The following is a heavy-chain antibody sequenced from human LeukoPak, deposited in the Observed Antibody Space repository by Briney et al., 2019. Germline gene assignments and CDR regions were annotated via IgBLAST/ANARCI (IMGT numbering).Heavy chain of an antibody. V-gene: IGHV4-39*01. CDR1: GGSISSSSYY. D-gene: IGHD3-22*01. CDR2: IYYSGST. J-gene: IGHJ4*02. CDR3: ARHLGMYYYDSSGYWSFDY. Sequence: SETLSLTCTVSGGSISSSSYYWGWIRQPPGKGLEWIGSIYYSGSTYYNPSLKSRVTISVDTSKNQFSLKLSSVTAAGTAVYYCARHLGMYYYDSSGYWSFDYWGQGTLVTVSS.